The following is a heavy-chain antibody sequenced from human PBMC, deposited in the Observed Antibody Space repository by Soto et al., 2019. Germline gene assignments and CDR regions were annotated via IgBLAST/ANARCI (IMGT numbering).Heavy chain of an antibody. V-gene: IGHV1-18*01. Sequence: QVQLVQSGAEVKKPGASVKVSCKASDYTFSSYHISWVRQAPGQGLEWMGWISAYNGNTNYAQKLQGRVLMTTDTPTSTAYMTLSSLRSDDTAVYYCARDGPPTAYWTQGTMVTDSS. J-gene: IGHJ4*02. CDR2: ISAYNGNT. CDR3: ARDGPPTAY. CDR1: DYTFSSYH.